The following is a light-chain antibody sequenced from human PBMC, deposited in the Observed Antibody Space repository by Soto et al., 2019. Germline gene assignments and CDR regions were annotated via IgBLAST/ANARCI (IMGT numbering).Light chain of an antibody. J-gene: IGKJ3*01. CDR2: KAS. CDR3: QQDYSTPRT. CDR1: QTISSW. Sequence: PMPQSLPTLSGSVGDRVTITCRASQTISSWLAWYQQKPGKAPKLLIYKASTLKSGVPSRFSGSGSGTEFTLTISSLQAEDVAVYYCQQDYSTPRTFGPGTKVDIK. V-gene: IGKV1-5*03.